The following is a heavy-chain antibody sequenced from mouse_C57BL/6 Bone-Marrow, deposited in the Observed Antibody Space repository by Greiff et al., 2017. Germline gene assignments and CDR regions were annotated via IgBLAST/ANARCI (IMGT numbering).Heavy chain of an antibody. CDR2: IDPENGDT. CDR1: GFNIKDDY. D-gene: IGHD1-1*01. J-gene: IGHJ1*03. V-gene: IGHV14-4*01. Sequence: VQLKQSGAELVRPGASVKLSCTASGFNIKDDYMHWVKQRPEQGLEWIGWIDPENGDTEYASKFQGKATITADTSSNTAYLQLSSLTSEDTAVYYCTTDYGSSYVENFDVWGTGTTVTVSS. CDR3: TTDYGSSYVENFDV.